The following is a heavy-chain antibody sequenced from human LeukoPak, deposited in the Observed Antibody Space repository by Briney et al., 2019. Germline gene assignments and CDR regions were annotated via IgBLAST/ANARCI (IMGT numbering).Heavy chain of an antibody. J-gene: IGHJ4*02. D-gene: IGHD3-10*01. V-gene: IGHV4-59*12. CDR2: TYYSGST. Sequence: SETLSLTCTVSGDSISGYYWSWIRQPPGKGLEWIGYTYYSGSTNYNPSLKSRVTISVDTSKNQFSLKLSSVTAADTAVYYCARGLRDDSGSPFDYWGQGTLVTVSS. CDR3: ARGLRDDSGSPFDY. CDR1: GDSISGYY.